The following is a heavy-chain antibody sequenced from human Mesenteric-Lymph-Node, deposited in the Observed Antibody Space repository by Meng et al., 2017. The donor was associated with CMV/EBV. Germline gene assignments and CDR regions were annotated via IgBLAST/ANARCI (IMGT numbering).Heavy chain of an antibody. Sequence: KASEGPFSSYAISWVRQAPGQGLEWMGRIIPILGIANYAQKFQGRVTITADKSTSTAYMELSSLRSEDTAVYYCASVDGDYAQNWFDPWGQGTLVTVSS. J-gene: IGHJ5*02. CDR2: IIPILGIA. D-gene: IGHD4-17*01. CDR3: ASVDGDYAQNWFDP. CDR1: EGPFSSYA. V-gene: IGHV1-69*04.